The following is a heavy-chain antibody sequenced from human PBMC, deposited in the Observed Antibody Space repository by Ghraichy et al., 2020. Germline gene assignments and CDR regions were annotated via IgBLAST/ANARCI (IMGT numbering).Heavy chain of an antibody. CDR2: ISSSSSYI. D-gene: IGHD6-13*01. J-gene: IGHJ6*03. CDR1: GFIFSSYS. Sequence: GGSLRLSCAESGFIFSSYSMNWVRQAPGKGMEWVSSISSSSSYIYYADSVKGRFTISRDNAKNSLYLQMNSLRAEDTAVYYCASFGSSSWYYYYYMDVWGKGTTVTVSS. V-gene: IGHV3-21*01. CDR3: ASFGSSSWYYYYYMDV.